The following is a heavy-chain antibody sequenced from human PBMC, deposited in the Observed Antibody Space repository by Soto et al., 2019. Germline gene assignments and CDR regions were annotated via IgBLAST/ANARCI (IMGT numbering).Heavy chain of an antibody. V-gene: IGHV1-8*01. D-gene: IGHD1-26*01. CDR2: MEPSTGRT. CDR1: GYSFTSLD. Sequence: SVKVSCKASGYSFTSLDINWVRQTAGQGLEWMGWMEPSTGRTGYAQKFQGRVTMTRDTSINTAYMELTTLTSDDTAFYYCARGVSAGVDYWGQGTLVTVSS. CDR3: ARGVSAGVDY. J-gene: IGHJ4*02.